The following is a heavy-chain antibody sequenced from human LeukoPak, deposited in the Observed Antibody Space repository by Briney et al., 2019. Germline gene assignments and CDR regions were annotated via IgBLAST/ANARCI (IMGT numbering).Heavy chain of an antibody. D-gene: IGHD3-10*01. CDR2: IYYSGST. V-gene: IGHV4-59*12. Sequence: SETLSLTCTVSGGSISSYYWSWIRQPPGKGLEWIGYIYYSGSTNYNPSLKSRVTISVDTSKNQFSLKLSSVTAADTAVYYCARDTGPSGPFDYWGQGTLVTVSS. J-gene: IGHJ4*02. CDR3: ARDTGPSGPFDY. CDR1: GGSISSYY.